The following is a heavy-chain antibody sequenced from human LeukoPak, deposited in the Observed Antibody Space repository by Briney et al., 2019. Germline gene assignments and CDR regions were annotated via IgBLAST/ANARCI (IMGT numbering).Heavy chain of an antibody. J-gene: IGHJ3*02. CDR1: GFTFSSYG. V-gene: IGHV3-33*06. CDR2: IWYDGSNK. CDR3: AKGKRGYYDFWSGDAFDI. D-gene: IGHD3-3*01. Sequence: QPGRSLRLSCAASGFTFSSYGMHWVRQAPGKGLEWVAVIWYDGSNKYYADSVKGRFTISRDNSKNTLYLQMNSLRAEDTAVYYCAKGKRGYYDFWSGDAFDIWGQGTMVTVSS.